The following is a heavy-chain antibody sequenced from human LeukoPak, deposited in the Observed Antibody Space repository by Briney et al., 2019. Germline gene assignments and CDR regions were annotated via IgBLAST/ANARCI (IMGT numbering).Heavy chain of an antibody. J-gene: IGHJ2*01. Sequence: PSESLSLTCTVSGGSISSYYGSWIRQPPGKGLEWVGYIYYSGSTNYNPSLKRRVTISVDTSKNQFSLKLSSVTAADTAVYYCATVSSSWYQDWYFDLWGRGTLVTVSS. CDR2: IYYSGST. CDR1: GGSISSYY. D-gene: IGHD6-13*01. V-gene: IGHV4-59*01. CDR3: ATVSSSWYQDWYFDL.